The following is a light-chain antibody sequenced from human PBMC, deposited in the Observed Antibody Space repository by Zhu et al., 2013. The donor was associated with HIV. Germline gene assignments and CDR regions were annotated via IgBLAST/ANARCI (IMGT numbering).Light chain of an antibody. CDR3: MQGTHWPKS. Sequence: DVVMTQSPLSLPVTLGQPASISCRSSQSLVQTDGNTYLNWFHQRPGQSPRRLIYRVSNRDSGVPDRFSGSGSGTDFTLKISRVEAEDVGVYYCMQGTHWPKSFGQGTNLAIK. J-gene: IGKJ2*03. CDR2: RVS. V-gene: IGKV2-30*02. CDR1: QSLVQTDGNTY.